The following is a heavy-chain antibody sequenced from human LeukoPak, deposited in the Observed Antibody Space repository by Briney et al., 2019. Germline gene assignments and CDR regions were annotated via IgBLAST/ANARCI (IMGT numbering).Heavy chain of an antibody. D-gene: IGHD3-10*01. CDR3: ARTYGSGSYWSYYFDS. CDR2: IYYNGSA. V-gene: IGHV4-59*01. CDR1: GGPITNYF. J-gene: IGHJ4*01. Sequence: SETLSLTCIVSGGPITNYFWSWIRQSPGKGLQWLGYIYYNGSATYNPSLKSRLTISVDTSKTQFSLRLASVTAADTAVYYCARTYGSGSYWSYYFDSWGHGALVTVPS.